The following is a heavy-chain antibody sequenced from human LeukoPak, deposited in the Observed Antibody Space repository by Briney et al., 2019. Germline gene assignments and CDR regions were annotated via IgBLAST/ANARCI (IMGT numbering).Heavy chain of an antibody. CDR2: IIPIFGTA. Sequence: ASVKVSCKASGGTFSSYAISWVRQAPGQGLEWMGRIIPIFGTANYAQKFQGRVTITTDESSSTAYMELSSLRSEDTAVNYCASGSSPPSYFDYWGQGTLVTVSS. D-gene: IGHD2-15*01. V-gene: IGHV1-69*05. CDR3: ASGSSPPSYFDY. CDR1: GGTFSSYA. J-gene: IGHJ4*02.